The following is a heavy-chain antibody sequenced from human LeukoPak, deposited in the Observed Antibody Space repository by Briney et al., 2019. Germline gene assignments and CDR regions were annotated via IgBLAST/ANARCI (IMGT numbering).Heavy chain of an antibody. D-gene: IGHD5-12*01. J-gene: IGHJ3*02. CDR2: IKTKTDGGTT. Sequence: GGSLRLSCAASGFTFSNTWMSWVRQAPGKGLEWVGRIKTKTDGGTTDYAAPVKGRFTISRDDSKNMLYLQMNSLKTEDTAVYYCTRDRNILATGLAFDTWGQGTMVTVSS. CDR3: TRDRNILATGLAFDT. CDR1: GFTFSNTW. V-gene: IGHV3-15*01.